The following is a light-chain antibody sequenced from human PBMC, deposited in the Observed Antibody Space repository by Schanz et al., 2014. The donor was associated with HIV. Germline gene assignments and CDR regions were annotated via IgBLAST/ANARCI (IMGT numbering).Light chain of an antibody. CDR3: ASWDSSLSVLL. CDR2: GNS. Sequence: QSVLTQPPSVSGAPGQRVTISCTGSSSNIGAGYHVQWYQQLPGTAPKLLIYGNSNRPSGVPDRFSGSKSGTSAPLGITGXXXXDQAAYYYASWDSSLSVLLFGGGTKLTVL. J-gene: IGLJ2*01. CDR1: SSNIGAGYH. V-gene: IGLV1-40*01.